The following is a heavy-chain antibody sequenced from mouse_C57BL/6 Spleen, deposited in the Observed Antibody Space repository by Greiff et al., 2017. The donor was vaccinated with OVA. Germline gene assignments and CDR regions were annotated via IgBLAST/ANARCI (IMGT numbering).Heavy chain of an antibody. Sequence: QVQLQQPGPELVQPGASVKISCKASGYAFSSPWMNWVKQRPGKGLEWIGRIYPGDGDTNYNGKFKGKATLTADKSSSTAYMQLSSLTSADSAVYFGARGDYYGSSGDWGKGTSVTVSS. CDR3: ARGDYYGSSGD. V-gene: IGHV1-82*01. J-gene: IGHJ4*01. D-gene: IGHD1-1*01. CDR1: GYAFSSPW. CDR2: IYPGDGDT.